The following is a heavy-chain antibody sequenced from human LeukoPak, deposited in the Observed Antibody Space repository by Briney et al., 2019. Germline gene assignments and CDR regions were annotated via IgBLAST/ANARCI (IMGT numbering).Heavy chain of an antibody. Sequence: PGRSLRLSCAASGFTFSSYAMHWVRQAPGKGLEWVAVISYDGSNKYYADSVKGRFTISRDNSKNTLHLQMNSLRPEDTAVYYCAKDWRCASPSCYGPSDASYYNWSDPWGQGTLVTVSS. CDR2: ISYDGSNK. D-gene: IGHD2-2*01. CDR1: GFTFSSYA. J-gene: IGHJ5*02. CDR3: AKDWRCASPSCYGPSDASYYNWSDP. V-gene: IGHV3-30-3*02.